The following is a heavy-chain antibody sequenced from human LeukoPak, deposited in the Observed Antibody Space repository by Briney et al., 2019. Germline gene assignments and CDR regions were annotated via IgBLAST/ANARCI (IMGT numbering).Heavy chain of an antibody. CDR3: ARDIHYYTTMVYSSGTPYYYGMDV. Sequence: SETLSLTCTVSGGSISSYYWSWIRQPPGKGLEWVGYIYYSGSTNYNPSLKSRVTISVDTSKNQFSLKLSSVTAADTAVYYCARDIHYYTTMVYSSGTPYYYGMDVWGQGTTVTVSS. J-gene: IGHJ6*02. V-gene: IGHV4-59*01. CDR1: GGSISSYY. D-gene: IGHD3-22*01. CDR2: IYYSGST.